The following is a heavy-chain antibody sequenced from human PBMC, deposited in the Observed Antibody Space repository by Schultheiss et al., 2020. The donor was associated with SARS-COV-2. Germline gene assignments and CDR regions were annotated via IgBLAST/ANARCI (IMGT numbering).Heavy chain of an antibody. J-gene: IGHJ6*03. CDR3: AKYGEFHYYYYMDV. Sequence: GESLKISCAASGFNFSTFGMHWVRQAPGKGLEWVSAISGSGGSTYYADSVKGRFTISRDNSKNTLYLQMNSLRAEDTAVYYCAKYGEFHYYYYMDVWGKGTTVTVSS. CDR2: ISGSGGST. D-gene: IGHD4-17*01. V-gene: IGHV3-23*01. CDR1: GFNFSTFG.